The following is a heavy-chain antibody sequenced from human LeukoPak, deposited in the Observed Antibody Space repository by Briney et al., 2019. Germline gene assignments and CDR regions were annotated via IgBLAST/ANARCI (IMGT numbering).Heavy chain of an antibody. D-gene: IGHD3-22*01. CDR2: IGGTDGTT. V-gene: IGHV3-23*01. Sequence: GGSPRLSCAASGFTFTSYAMSWVRQAPGKGLEWVSAIGGTDGTTYYADSVKGRFTISRDNSKNTLYLQMNSLRAEDTAVYYCAKRDSSGHYPYYFDYWGQGTLVTVSS. CDR3: AKRDSSGHYPYYFDY. CDR1: GFTFTSYA. J-gene: IGHJ4*02.